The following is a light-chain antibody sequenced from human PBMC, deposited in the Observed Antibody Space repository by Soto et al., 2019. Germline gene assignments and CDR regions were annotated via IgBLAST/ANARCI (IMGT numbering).Light chain of an antibody. CDR3: SSYAGYSTSAL. CDR2: DVS. J-gene: IGLJ2*01. Sequence: QSALTQPASVSGSPGQSVTISCTGTSSDVGLYNYVSWYQQHPGKAPKLLIYDVSDRPSGVSNRFSGSKSGSTASLTISGLQAEDEGDYYCSSYAGYSTSALFGGGTKVTVL. CDR1: SSDVGLYNY. V-gene: IGLV2-14*03.